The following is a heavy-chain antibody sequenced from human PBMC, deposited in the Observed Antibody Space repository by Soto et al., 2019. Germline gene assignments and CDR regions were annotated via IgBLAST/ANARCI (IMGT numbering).Heavy chain of an antibody. V-gene: IGHV5-51*01. CDR3: ARHDAYSSSAF. J-gene: IGHJ1*01. CDR1: GDNFSNSW. Sequence: SSGEGAGDNFSNSWIASVLQMPGKGLEWMGIIYPGDSDSRYRPSFQGQVSISADKSINTAYLQWSSLKASDTAMYYCARHDAYSSSAFWGHGTLVTVSS. CDR2: IYPGDSDS. D-gene: IGHD6-19*01.